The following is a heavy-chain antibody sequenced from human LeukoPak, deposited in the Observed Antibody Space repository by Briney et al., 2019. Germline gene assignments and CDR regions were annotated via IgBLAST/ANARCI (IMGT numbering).Heavy chain of an antibody. Sequence: PGGSLRLSCAASGVTLSSYWMHWVRQAPGKGLEWVSRINSDGSTARYADSVKGRFTVSRDNAKNTLYLQMSSLRAEDTAVYYCAAGPMYGSSAHYWGQGTLVTVSS. CDR1: GVTLSSYW. CDR3: AAGPMYGSSAHY. J-gene: IGHJ4*02. CDR2: INSDGSTA. V-gene: IGHV3-74*01. D-gene: IGHD6-13*01.